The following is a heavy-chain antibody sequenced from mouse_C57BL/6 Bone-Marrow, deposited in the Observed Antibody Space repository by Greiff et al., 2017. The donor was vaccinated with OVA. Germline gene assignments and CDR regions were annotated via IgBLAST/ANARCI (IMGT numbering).Heavy chain of an antibody. CDR3: ARRAYPNWSFAD. Sequence: QVTLKVSGPGLLQSSQTLSLTCSFSGFSLSTSGMGVSWLRPPSGQGLVWLAHIYCGDDKRYNPFLKSRLTISNDTSRNQVCLKIPSVDTADTATYYCARRAYPNWSFADWGQGTLVTVSA. V-gene: IGHV8-12*01. D-gene: IGHD4-1*01. CDR2: IYCGDDK. J-gene: IGHJ3*01. CDR1: GFSLSTSGMG.